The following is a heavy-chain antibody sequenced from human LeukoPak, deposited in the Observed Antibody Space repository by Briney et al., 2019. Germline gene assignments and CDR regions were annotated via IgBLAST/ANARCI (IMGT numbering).Heavy chain of an antibody. D-gene: IGHD6-6*01. Sequence: GASVKVSCKASGYTFTSYDINWVRQATGQGLEWMGWMDPNSGNTGYAQKFQGRVTMTRNTSISTAYMELSSLRSEDTAVYYCARVVRIAATKPRRQRGYYYYMDVWGKGTTVTVSS. CDR3: ARVVRIAATKPRRQRGYYYYMDV. CDR2: MDPNSGNT. V-gene: IGHV1-8*01. J-gene: IGHJ6*03. CDR1: GYTFTSYD.